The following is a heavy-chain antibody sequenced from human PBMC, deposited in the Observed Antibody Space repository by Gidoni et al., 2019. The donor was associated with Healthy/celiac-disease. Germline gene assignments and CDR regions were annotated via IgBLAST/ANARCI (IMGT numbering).Heavy chain of an antibody. J-gene: IGHJ4*02. V-gene: IGHV4-34*01. Sequence: QVQLQQWGAGLLKPSETLSLTCAVYGGSFSGYNWNWIRQPPGKGLEWIGEINHRGSTNYNPSLKSRVTISVDTSKNQFSLKLTSVTAADTAVYFCARGIVGATKFDYWGQGTLVTVSS. CDR2: INHRGST. CDR1: GGSFSGYN. CDR3: ARGIVGATKFDY. D-gene: IGHD1-26*01.